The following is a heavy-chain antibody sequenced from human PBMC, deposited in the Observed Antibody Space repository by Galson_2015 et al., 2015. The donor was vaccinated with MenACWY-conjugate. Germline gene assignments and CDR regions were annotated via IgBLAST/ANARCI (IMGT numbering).Heavy chain of an antibody. Sequence: CAISGDSVSSHSAAWNWIRQSPSRGLEWLGRTYYRSKWYNDYAVSVKSRITINPDTSKNQFSLQLNSVTPEDTAVYYCASAGLWFGESNNWFDPWGQGTLVTVSS. J-gene: IGHJ5*02. D-gene: IGHD3-10*01. V-gene: IGHV6-1*01. CDR2: TYYRSKWYN. CDR3: ASAGLWFGESNNWFDP. CDR1: GDSVSSHSAA.